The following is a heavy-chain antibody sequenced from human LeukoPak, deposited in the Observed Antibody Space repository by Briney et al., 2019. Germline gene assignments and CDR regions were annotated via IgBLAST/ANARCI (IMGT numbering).Heavy chain of an antibody. CDR3: ARGSREGYTSSWYPGEYFQH. Sequence: ASVKVSFKASGYSFTSYDINWVRQAPGQGLEWMGWINVYKGNTNYAEKLQGRVTMTTDTSTSTAYMELRSLRSDDTAVYYCARGSREGYTSSWYPGEYFQHWGQGTLVTVSS. CDR2: INVYKGNT. J-gene: IGHJ1*01. CDR1: GYSFTSYD. D-gene: IGHD6-13*01. V-gene: IGHV1-18*01.